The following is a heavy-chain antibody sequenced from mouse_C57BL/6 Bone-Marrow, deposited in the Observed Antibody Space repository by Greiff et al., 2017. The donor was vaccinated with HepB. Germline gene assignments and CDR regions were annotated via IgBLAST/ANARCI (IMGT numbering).Heavy chain of an antibody. CDR2: IYPSDSET. CDR3: AGGGRLGFDY. CDR1: GYTFTSYW. J-gene: IGHJ2*01. Sequence: VQLQQPGAELVRPGSSVKLSCKASGYTFTSYWMDWVKQRPGQGLEWIGNIYPSDSETHYNQKFKDKATLTVDKSSSTAYMQLSSLTSEDSAVYYCAGGGRLGFDYWSQGTTLTVSS. D-gene: IGHD4-1*01. V-gene: IGHV1-61*01.